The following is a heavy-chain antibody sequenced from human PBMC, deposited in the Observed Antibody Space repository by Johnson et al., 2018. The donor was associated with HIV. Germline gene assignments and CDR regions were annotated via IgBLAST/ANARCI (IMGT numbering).Heavy chain of an antibody. CDR2: ISWKSGSI. CDR3: ARDSRIGTMVLLSDAFDI. V-gene: IGHV3-9*01. Sequence: VQLVESGGGLVQPGRSLRLSCAASGFTFDDYAMHWVRQAPGKGPEWISGISWKSGSIGYADSVKGRFTISRDNAKNSLYLQMNSLRAEDTALYYCARDSRIGTMVLLSDAFDIWGQGTMVTVSS. J-gene: IGHJ3*02. D-gene: IGHD3-10*01. CDR1: GFTFDDYA.